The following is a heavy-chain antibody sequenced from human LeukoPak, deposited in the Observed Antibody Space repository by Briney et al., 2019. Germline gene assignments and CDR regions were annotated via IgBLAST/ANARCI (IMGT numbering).Heavy chain of an antibody. CDR2: IYYSGST. J-gene: IGHJ4*02. Sequence: SETLSLTCTVSGGSISSYYWSWIRQPPGKGLEWIGYIYYSGSTNYNPSLKSRVTISVDTSKNQFSLKLSSVTAADTAVYYCATIYYYDSSGYYFGSYWGQGTLVTVSS. CDR1: GGSISSYY. D-gene: IGHD3-22*01. CDR3: ATIYYYDSSGYYFGSY. V-gene: IGHV4-59*01.